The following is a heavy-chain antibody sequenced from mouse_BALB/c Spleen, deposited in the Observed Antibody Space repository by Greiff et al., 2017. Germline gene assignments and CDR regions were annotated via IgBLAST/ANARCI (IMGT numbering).Heavy chain of an antibody. CDR2: INPSNGGT. V-gene: IGHV1S81*02. Sequence: QVQLKQSGAELVKPGASVKLSCKASGYTFTSYYMYWVKQRPGQGLEWIGEINPSNGGTNFNEKFKSKATLTVDKSSSTAYMQLSSLTSEDSAVYYCTRFDGYYSFAYWGQGTLVTVSA. J-gene: IGHJ3*01. CDR1: GYTFTSYY. D-gene: IGHD2-3*01. CDR3: TRFDGYYSFAY.